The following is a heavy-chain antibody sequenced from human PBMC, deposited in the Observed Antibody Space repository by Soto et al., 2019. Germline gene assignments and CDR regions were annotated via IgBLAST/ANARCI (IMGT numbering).Heavy chain of an antibody. D-gene: IGHD3-10*01. J-gene: IGHJ5*02. Sequence: PGGSLRLSCVASGFTFTTYWMSWVRQAPGKGLEWVANIRQDGGAQYYVDSVKGRFTISRDNAKNSVYLQMDSLRVEDTAVYYCVRGGHGSGSYLGSSWGQGILVTVPS. CDR1: GFTFTTYW. CDR3: VRGGHGSGSYLGSS. V-gene: IGHV3-7*03. CDR2: IRQDGGAQ.